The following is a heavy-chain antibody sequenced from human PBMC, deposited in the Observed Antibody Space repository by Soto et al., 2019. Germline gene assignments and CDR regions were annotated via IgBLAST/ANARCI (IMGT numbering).Heavy chain of an antibody. Sequence: LRLSCAASGFTLANYWIHWIRQAPGEGLVWVSRINIEGTTINYADSVKGRFSISRDNAKDTVSLQMNNLRGEDTGVYYCGRGGREPVGVWGRGSTVTVSS. V-gene: IGHV3-74*01. CDR3: GRGGREPVGV. CDR2: INIEGTTI. J-gene: IGHJ6*01. CDR1: GFTLANYW. D-gene: IGHD1-26*01.